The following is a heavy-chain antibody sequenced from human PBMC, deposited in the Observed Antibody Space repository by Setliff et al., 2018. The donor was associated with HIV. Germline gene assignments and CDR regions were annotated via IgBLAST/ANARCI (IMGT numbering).Heavy chain of an antibody. D-gene: IGHD6-19*01. Sequence: ASVKVSCKASGYTFTSQSIRWVRQAPGQGFEWMGVINPSGGSTGYAEKFQGRVTMTRDTSANIVYLELSSLRPEDTAKYYCARNFGGSGWYYFDYWGQGTLVTVSS. CDR2: INPSGGST. CDR1: GYTFTSQS. V-gene: IGHV1-46*01. CDR3: ARNFGGSGWYYFDY. J-gene: IGHJ4*02.